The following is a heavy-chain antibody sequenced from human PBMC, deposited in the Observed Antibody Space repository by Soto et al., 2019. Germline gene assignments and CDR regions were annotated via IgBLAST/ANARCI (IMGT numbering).Heavy chain of an antibody. CDR1: GGSFSGYY. D-gene: IGHD6-13*01. Sequence: QVQLQQWGAGLLKPSETLSLTCAVYGGSFSGYYWSWIRQPPGKGLEWIGEINHSGSTNYNPSLKSRVTISVEKSKNQFYLKLSSVTAADTAVYYCARQRGVVIAAAGYYFDYWGQGTLVTVSS. V-gene: IGHV4-34*01. CDR2: INHSGST. CDR3: ARQRGVVIAAAGYYFDY. J-gene: IGHJ4*02.